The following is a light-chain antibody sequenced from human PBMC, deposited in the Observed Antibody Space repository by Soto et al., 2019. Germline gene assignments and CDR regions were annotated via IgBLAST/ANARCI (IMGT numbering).Light chain of an antibody. CDR3: QQYNSYPCT. CDR1: QTVSTW. Sequence: DIQMTQSPSTLSASVGDRVTITCRASQTVSTWLAWYQLKPGKAPKLLIYKASSSESGVPSRFSGSGSGTEFPLTVSSLQHDDVVTYYWQQYNSYPCTFGQGTKLEVK. CDR2: KAS. J-gene: IGKJ1*01. V-gene: IGKV1-5*03.